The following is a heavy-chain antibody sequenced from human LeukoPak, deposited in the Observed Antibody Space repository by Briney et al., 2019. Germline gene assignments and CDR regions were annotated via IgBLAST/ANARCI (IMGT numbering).Heavy chain of an antibody. CDR1: GFTFSSYS. V-gene: IGHV3-21*01. CDR3: ARESGKMTTVVTPLGY. Sequence: SGGSLRLSCAASGFTFSSYSMNWVRQAPGKGLEWVSSISSSSSYIYYADSVKGRFTISRDNAKNSLYLQMNSLRAEDTAVYCCARESGKMTTVVTPLGYWGQGTLVTVSS. D-gene: IGHD4-23*01. CDR2: ISSSSSYI. J-gene: IGHJ4*02.